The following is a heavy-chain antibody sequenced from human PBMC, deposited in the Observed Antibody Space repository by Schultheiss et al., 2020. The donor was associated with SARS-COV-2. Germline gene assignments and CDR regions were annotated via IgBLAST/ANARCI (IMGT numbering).Heavy chain of an antibody. V-gene: IGHV3-64*04. CDR3: AKDGPTVTTPFDY. D-gene: IGHD4-11*01. J-gene: IGHJ4*02. CDR2: ISGSGGST. CDR1: GFTFSSYA. Sequence: GGSLRLSCSASGFTFSSYAMHWVRQAPGKGLEYVSAISGSGGSTYYADSVKGRFTISRDNSKNTLYLQMNSLRAEDTAVYYCAKDGPTVTTPFDYWGQGTLVTVSS.